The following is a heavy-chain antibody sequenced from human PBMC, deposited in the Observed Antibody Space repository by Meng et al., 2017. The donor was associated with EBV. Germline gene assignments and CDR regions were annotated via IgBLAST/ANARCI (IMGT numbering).Heavy chain of an antibody. Sequence: QVRLVESGGGVVQPGGALRLCCAASGFTFSSYGMHWVRQAPGEGLEWVAVISYDGSNKYYADSVKGRFTISRDNSKNTLYLQMNSLRAEDTAVYYCAKGWRYGVADNYFDYWGQGTLVTVSS. CDR1: GFTFSSYG. J-gene: IGHJ4*02. D-gene: IGHD6-19*01. CDR2: ISYDGSNK. CDR3: AKGWRYGVADNYFDY. V-gene: IGHV3-30*18.